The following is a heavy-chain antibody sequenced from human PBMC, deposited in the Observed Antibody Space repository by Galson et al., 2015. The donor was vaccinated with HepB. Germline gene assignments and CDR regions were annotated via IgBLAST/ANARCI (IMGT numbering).Heavy chain of an antibody. CDR1: GYTFTSYD. D-gene: IGHD3-10*01. Sequence: SVKVSCKASGYTFTSYDINWVRQATGQGLEWMGWMNPNSGNTGYAQKFQGRVTMTRNTSISTAYMELSSLRSEDTAVYYCARGITMVRGVIPYYWGQGTLVTVSS. V-gene: IGHV1-8*01. J-gene: IGHJ4*02. CDR3: ARGITMVRGVIPYY. CDR2: MNPNSGNT.